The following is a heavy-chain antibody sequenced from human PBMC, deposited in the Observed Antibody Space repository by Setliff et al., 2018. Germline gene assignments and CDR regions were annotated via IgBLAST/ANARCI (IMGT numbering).Heavy chain of an antibody. CDR2: INHSGTT. D-gene: IGHD7-27*01. CDR1: GGSFSSFY. Sequence: PSETLSLTCAVYGGSFSSFYWSWSRQPPGKGLEWIGEINHSGTTTYNPSLKSRVTISVDTSRKQFSLRLTSVTAADTAVYYCAKFGPLDLTGDWAFDNWGQGTLVTVSS. CDR3: AKFGPLDLTGDWAFDN. V-gene: IGHV4-34*01. J-gene: IGHJ4*02.